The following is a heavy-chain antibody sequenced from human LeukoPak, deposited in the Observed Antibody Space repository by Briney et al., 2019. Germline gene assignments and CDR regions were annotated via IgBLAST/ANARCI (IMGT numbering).Heavy chain of an antibody. D-gene: IGHD6-6*01. Sequence: PSETLSLTCTVSGGSMSSYYWNWIRQPPGKGLEWIGYIYYSVSTNYNPSLKSRVTISVDTSKNQFSLKLSSVTAADTAVYYCAGSSIAARIDYWGQGTLVTVSS. CDR3: AGSSIAARIDY. V-gene: IGHV4-59*01. CDR2: IYYSVST. CDR1: GGSMSSYY. J-gene: IGHJ4*02.